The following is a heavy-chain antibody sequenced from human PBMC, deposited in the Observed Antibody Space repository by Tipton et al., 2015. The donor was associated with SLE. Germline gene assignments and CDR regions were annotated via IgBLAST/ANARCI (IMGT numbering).Heavy chain of an antibody. CDR1: DDSFSTYY. J-gene: IGHJ3*02. CDR2: INHSGNT. CDR3: AGTSEATDVFDI. V-gene: IGHV4-34*01. D-gene: IGHD3-10*01. Sequence: AGLVKPSETLSLTCTVSDDSFSTYYWSWFRQPPGKGLEWIGEINHSGNTNYNPSLKSRVTISIGTSKNQFSLKLSSVTAADTAIYYCAGTSEATDVFDILGQGTMVTVSS.